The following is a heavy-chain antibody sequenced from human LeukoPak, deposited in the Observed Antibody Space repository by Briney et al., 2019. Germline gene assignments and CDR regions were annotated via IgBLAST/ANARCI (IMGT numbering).Heavy chain of an antibody. CDR3: AKGGSDSSGYYSLYYYYMDV. D-gene: IGHD3-22*01. V-gene: IGHV3-23*01. J-gene: IGHJ6*03. CDR2: ISPSGRNT. CDR1: GFTFSSYW. Sequence: GGSLRLSCAASGFTFSSYWMSWVRQAPGKGLEWVSAISPSGRNTYYADSVKGRFIISRDNSKNMLYLQMSSLRAEDTAVYYCAKGGSDSSGYYSLYYYYMDVWGKGTTVTISS.